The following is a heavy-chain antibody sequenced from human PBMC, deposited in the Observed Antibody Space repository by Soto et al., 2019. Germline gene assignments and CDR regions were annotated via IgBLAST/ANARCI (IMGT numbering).Heavy chain of an antibody. CDR1: GFTFRSYS. V-gene: IGHV3-21*01. D-gene: IGHD2-15*01. J-gene: IGHJ4*02. CDR3: AREEYCSGGSCLPFDY. Sequence: GGSLRLSCAASGFTFRSYSMNWVRQAPGKGLEWVSSISSSSSYIYYADSVKGRFTISRDNAKNSLYLQMNSLRAEDTAAYYCAREEYCSGGSCLPFDYWGQGTLVTVSS. CDR2: ISSSSSYI.